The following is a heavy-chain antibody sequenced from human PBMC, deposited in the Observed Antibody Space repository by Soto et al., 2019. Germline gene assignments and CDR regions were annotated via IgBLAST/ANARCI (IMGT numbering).Heavy chain of an antibody. CDR3: AKEAAAGIDY. J-gene: IGHJ4*02. CDR2: ISWDGGST. V-gene: IGHV3-43*01. D-gene: IGHD6-13*01. Sequence: GGSLRLSCAASGFTFDDYTMHWVRQAPGKGLEWVSLISWDGGSTYYADSVKGRFTISRDNSKNSLYLQMNSLRTEDTAWYYCAKEAAAGIDYWGQGTLVTVSS. CDR1: GFTFDDYT.